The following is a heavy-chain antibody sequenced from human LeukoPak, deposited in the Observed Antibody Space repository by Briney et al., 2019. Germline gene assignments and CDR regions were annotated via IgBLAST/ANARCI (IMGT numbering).Heavy chain of an antibody. CDR1: GFTFSSYG. CDR3: AKDALWFGELLSPQVDY. CDR2: IRYDGSNK. Sequence: GGSLRLSCAASGFTFSSYGMHWVRQAPGKGLEWVAFIRYDGSNKYYADSVKGRFTISRDNSKNTLYLQMNSLRAEDTAVYYCAKDALWFGELLSPQVDYWGQGTLVTVSS. J-gene: IGHJ4*02. V-gene: IGHV3-30*02. D-gene: IGHD3-10*01.